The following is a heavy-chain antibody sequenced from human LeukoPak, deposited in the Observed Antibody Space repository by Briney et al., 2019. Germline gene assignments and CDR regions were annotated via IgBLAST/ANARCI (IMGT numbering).Heavy chain of an antibody. CDR3: ARDLSSSSWYGGMDV. V-gene: IGHV4-31*03. CDR1: GGSISSGGYY. Sequence: SETLSLTCTVSGGSISSGGYYWSWIRQHPGEGLEWSGYIYYSGSTYYNPSLKSRVTISVDTSKNQFSLKLSSVTAADTAVYYCARDLSSSSWYGGMDVWGQGTTVTVSS. J-gene: IGHJ6*02. CDR2: IYYSGST. D-gene: IGHD6-13*01.